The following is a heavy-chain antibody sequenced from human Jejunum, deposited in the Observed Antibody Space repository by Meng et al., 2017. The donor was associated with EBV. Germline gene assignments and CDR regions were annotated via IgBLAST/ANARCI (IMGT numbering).Heavy chain of an antibody. CDR2: ISVYRGNT. D-gene: IGHD5-24*01. CDR3: ARDRSNSDY. CDR1: GYDFINSG. Sequence: QVQLVQSGAEVKKPVASVNVACKASGYDFINSGISWVRQAPGQGLEWMGWISVYRGNTNYAQRFQDRVTLTTNTSTSTVYMELRSLTSDDTAVYYCARDRSNSDYWGQGTLVTVSS. J-gene: IGHJ4*02. V-gene: IGHV1-18*01.